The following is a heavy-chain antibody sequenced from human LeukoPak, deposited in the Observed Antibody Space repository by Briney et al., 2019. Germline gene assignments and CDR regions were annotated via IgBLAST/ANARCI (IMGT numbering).Heavy chain of an antibody. CDR2: TFHRSKWYN. D-gene: IGHD3-3*01. CDR3: ARETSFRYYDIWSGWDY. V-gene: IGHV6-1*01. Sequence: SQTLSLTCAISGDSVSINSAAWNWVRQSPSRGLEWLGRTFHRSKWYNDYAVSVKSRITINPDTSKNQVSLQLNSVTPEDTAVYYCARETSFRYYDIWSGWDYWGQGTLVTVSS. J-gene: IGHJ4*02. CDR1: GDSVSINSAA.